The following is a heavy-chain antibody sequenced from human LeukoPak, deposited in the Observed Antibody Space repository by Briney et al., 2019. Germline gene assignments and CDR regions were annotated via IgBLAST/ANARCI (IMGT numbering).Heavy chain of an antibody. V-gene: IGHV3-23*01. Sequence: GGSLRPSCAASGFTSSSYAMSWVRQAPGKGLEWVSGISGSGGRTYYADSVKGRFTISRDNSKNTLNLQMNSLRAEDTAVYYCAKGPYYYDSSGYSRRWFDPWGQGTLVTVSS. CDR3: AKGPYYYDSSGYSRRWFDP. D-gene: IGHD3-22*01. J-gene: IGHJ5*02. CDR1: GFTSSSYA. CDR2: ISGSGGRT.